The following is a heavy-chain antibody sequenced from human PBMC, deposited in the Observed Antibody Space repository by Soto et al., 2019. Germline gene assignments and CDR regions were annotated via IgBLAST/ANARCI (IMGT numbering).Heavy chain of an antibody. Sequence: PGGSLRLSCAASGFTFSSYSMNWVRQAPGKGLEWVSSISSSSSYIYYADSVKVRFTISRDNAKNSLYLQMNSLRAEDTAVYYCASGLATVTTFDYWGQGTLVTVSS. CDR2: ISSSSSYI. V-gene: IGHV3-21*01. D-gene: IGHD4-17*01. CDR1: GFTFSSYS. J-gene: IGHJ4*02. CDR3: ASGLATVTTFDY.